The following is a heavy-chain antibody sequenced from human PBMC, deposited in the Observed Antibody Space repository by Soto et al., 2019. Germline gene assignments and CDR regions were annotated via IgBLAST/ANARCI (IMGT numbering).Heavy chain of an antibody. Sequence: VESLRLSWAASGFTFGRYEMNWVRQAPGKGLEWLSYISSSGRTTNYADSVKGRFTISRDNAKNSLYLQMNSLRAEDTAVYYCARDYEDSSSFFSYAYGMDVWGQGTTVTVSS. D-gene: IGHD6-6*01. CDR1: GFTFGRYE. CDR2: ISSSGRTT. V-gene: IGHV3-48*03. J-gene: IGHJ6*02. CDR3: ARDYEDSSSFFSYAYGMDV.